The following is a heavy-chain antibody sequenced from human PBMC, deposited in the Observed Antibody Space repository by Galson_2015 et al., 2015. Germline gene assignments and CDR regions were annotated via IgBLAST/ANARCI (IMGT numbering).Heavy chain of an antibody. CDR1: GYTFTSYG. Sequence: SVKVSCKASGYTFTSYGISWVRQAPGQGLEWMGWISAYNGNTNYTQKLQGRVTMTTDTSTSTAYMELRSLRSDDTAVYYCARLIGCSSTSCYKGWFDPWGQGTLVTVSS. CDR3: ARLIGCSSTSCYKGWFDP. J-gene: IGHJ5*02. D-gene: IGHD2-2*02. CDR2: ISAYNGNT. V-gene: IGHV1-18*01.